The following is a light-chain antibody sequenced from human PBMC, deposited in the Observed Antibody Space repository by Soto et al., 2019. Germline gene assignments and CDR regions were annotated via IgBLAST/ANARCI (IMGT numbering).Light chain of an antibody. J-gene: IGKJ2*01. CDR3: QQSFSTPYT. CDR1: QSISSD. V-gene: IGKV1-39*01. CDR2: AAS. Sequence: DIQLTQSPSSLSASVGDRVIITCPASQSISSDLHWYQQKPGKAPKLLISAASILQSGVPSTFSGSGSGTVFTLTISSLQPEDFATYFCQQSFSTPYTFGQGTKVETK.